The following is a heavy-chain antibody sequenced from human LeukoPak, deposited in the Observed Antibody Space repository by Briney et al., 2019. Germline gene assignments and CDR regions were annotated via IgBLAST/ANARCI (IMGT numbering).Heavy chain of an antibody. V-gene: IGHV1-2*02. D-gene: IGHD3-9*01. CDR1: GYTFTGYY. J-gene: IGHJ4*02. Sequence: ASVKVSCKASGYTFTGYYMHWVRQAPGQGLEWMGWINPNSGGTNYAQKFQGRVTMTRDTSISTAYMELSRLRSDDTAVYYCARDHVGYFDWLSFDYWGQGTLVTVSS. CDR2: INPNSGGT. CDR3: ARDHVGYFDWLSFDY.